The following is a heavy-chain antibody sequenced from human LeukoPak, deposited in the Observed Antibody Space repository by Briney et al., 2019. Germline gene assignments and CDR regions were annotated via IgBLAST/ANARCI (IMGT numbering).Heavy chain of an antibody. V-gene: IGHV3-64*01. CDR2: ISSDGRST. CDR3: ARESGGEYCSGGSCHQAYYFDY. D-gene: IGHD2-15*01. J-gene: IGHJ4*02. CDR1: GFTFSSYA. Sequence: GGSLRLSCAASGFTFSSYAMHWVRQAPGKGLEYVSAISSDGRSTYYVNSVKGRFTISRDNSKNTLYLQMNSLRAEDTAVYYCARESGGEYCSGGSCHQAYYFDYWGQGTLVTVSS.